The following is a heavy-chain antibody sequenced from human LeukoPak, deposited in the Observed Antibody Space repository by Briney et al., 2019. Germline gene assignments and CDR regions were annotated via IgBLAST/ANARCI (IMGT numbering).Heavy chain of an antibody. CDR3: ARSRGAMTGYYDAFDI. J-gene: IGHJ3*02. D-gene: IGHD3-9*01. CDR1: GFTFSSYS. CDR2: ISSSSSYI. V-gene: IGHV3-21*01. Sequence: GSLRLSCAASGFTFSSYSMNWVRQAPGKGLEWVSSISSSSSYIYYADSVKGRFTISRDNAKNSLYLQMNSLRAEDTAVYYCARSRGAMTGYYDAFDIWGQGTMVTVSS.